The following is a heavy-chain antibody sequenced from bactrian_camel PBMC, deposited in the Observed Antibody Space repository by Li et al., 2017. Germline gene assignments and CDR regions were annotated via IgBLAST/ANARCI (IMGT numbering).Heavy chain of an antibody. J-gene: IGHJ4*01. Sequence: VESGGGSVQSGGSLRLSCAASGYTYGSYCMGWFRPAPGKGREGVATIDSVGSTSYTDSVKGRFTISQDNSNNTVVLQMSNLKPEDTAMYYCNLCDCYSGSCARDEYNYWGQGTQVTVS. CDR3: NLCDCYSGSCARDEYNY. D-gene: IGHD3*01. V-gene: IGHV3S26*01. CDR2: IDSVGST. CDR1: GYTYGSYC.